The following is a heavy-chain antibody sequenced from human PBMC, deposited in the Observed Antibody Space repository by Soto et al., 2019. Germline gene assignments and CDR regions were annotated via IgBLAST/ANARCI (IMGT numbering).Heavy chain of an antibody. V-gene: IGHV3-7*05. CDR2: IKGDGSEI. CDR3: ATIDYSTSWYLDY. J-gene: IGHJ4*02. Sequence: GGSLRLSCAASGFTFSNYWMSWVRQAPGKGLEWVANIKGDGSEIYYVDSVKGRFTISRDNAKNSLFLQMNSLRAEDTAVYYCATIDYSTSWYLDYWGQGALVTVSS. D-gene: IGHD6-13*01. CDR1: GFTFSNYW.